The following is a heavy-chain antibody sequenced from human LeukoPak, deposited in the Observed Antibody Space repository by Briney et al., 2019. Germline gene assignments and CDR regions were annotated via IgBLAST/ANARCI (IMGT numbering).Heavy chain of an antibody. CDR2: INHSGST. J-gene: IGHJ4*02. CDR1: GGSISSSSYY. D-gene: IGHD1-26*01. V-gene: IGHV4-39*07. Sequence: PSETLSLTCTVSGGSISSSSYYWGWIRQPPGKGLEWIGEINHSGSTNYNPSLKSRVTISVDTSKNQFSLKLSSVTAADTAVYYCARGLGAHFGPPGRDDWGQGTLVTVSS. CDR3: ARGLGAHFGPPGRDD.